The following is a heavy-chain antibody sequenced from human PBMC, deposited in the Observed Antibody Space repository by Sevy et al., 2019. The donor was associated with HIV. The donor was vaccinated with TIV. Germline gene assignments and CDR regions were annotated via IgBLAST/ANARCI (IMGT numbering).Heavy chain of an antibody. CDR3: ARDRIAAAGTYYYGMDV. D-gene: IGHD6-13*01. CDR1: GFTVSSNY. Sequence: GWSLRLSCAASGFTVSSNYMSWVRQAPGKGLEWVSVIYSGGSTYYADSVKGRFTISRDNSKNTLYLQMNSLRAEDTAVYYCARDRIAAAGTYYYGMDVWGQGTTVTVSS. J-gene: IGHJ6*02. V-gene: IGHV3-53*01. CDR2: IYSGGST.